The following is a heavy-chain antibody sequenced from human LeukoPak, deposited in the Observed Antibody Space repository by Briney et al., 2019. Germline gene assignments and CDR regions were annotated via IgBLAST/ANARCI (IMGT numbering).Heavy chain of an antibody. CDR1: GFTFSSYA. CDR3: ARDSIYDIHAFDI. J-gene: IGHJ3*02. CDR2: ISYDGSNK. Sequence: GRSLRLSCAASGFTFSSYAMHWVRQAPGKGLEWVAVISYDGSNKYYADSVKGRFTISRDNSKNTLYLQMNSLRAEDTAVYYCARDSIYDIHAFDIWGQGTMVTVSS. D-gene: IGHD3-9*01. V-gene: IGHV3-30*04.